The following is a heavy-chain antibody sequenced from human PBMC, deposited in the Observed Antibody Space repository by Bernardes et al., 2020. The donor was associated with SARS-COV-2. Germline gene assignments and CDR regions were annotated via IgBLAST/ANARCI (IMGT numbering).Heavy chain of an antibody. CDR2: FDPEDGET. CDR3: ATGTTDPQLPPHYYYYYMDV. Sequence: ASVKVSCKVSGYTLTELSMHWVRQAPGKGLEWMGGFDPEDGETIYAQKFQGRVTMTEDTSTDTAYMELSSLRSEDTTVYYCATGTTDPQLPPHYYYYYMDVWGKGTTVTVSS. V-gene: IGHV1-24*01. D-gene: IGHD2-2*01. J-gene: IGHJ6*03. CDR1: GYTLTELS.